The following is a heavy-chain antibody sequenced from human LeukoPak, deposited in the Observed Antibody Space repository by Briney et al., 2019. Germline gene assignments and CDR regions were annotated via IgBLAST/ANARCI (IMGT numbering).Heavy chain of an antibody. D-gene: IGHD6-13*01. Sequence: PSETLSLTCTVSGYSLRSGYYWGGIRRPPGKGLEGIGRIYYSGSTYYNPSLKSRVTISVETSKNKFSMKMSSVTAADTAVYYCARHRQGGIYTSSWYGFDYWGQGTLVTVSS. CDR2: IYYSGST. V-gene: IGHV4-38-2*02. CDR3: ARHRQGGIYTSSWYGFDY. CDR1: GYSLRSGYY. J-gene: IGHJ4*02.